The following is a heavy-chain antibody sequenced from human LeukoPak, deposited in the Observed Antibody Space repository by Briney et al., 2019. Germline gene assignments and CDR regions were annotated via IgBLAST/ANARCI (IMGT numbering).Heavy chain of an antibody. J-gene: IGHJ6*02. CDR1: GGSVSRGSYY. CDR2: FYYSGST. Sequence: SETLSLTCTVSGGSVSRGSYYWSWIRQPPGKGREWFGNFYYSGSTNYTPSLKCRVTISVDTSKNQFSLKLSSVTAADTAVYYCARINWNDGYYGMDVWGQGTTVTVSS. CDR3: ARINWNDGYYGMDV. D-gene: IGHD1-1*01. V-gene: IGHV4-61*01.